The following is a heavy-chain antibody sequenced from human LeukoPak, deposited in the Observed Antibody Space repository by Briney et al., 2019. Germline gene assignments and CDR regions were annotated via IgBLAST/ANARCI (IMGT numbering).Heavy chain of an antibody. CDR2: FDPEDGET. Sequence: GASVKVSCKVSGYTLTELSMHWVRQAPGKGLEWMGGFDPEDGETIYAQKLQGRVTMTEDTSTDTAYMELSSLRSEDTAVYYCATARITMIVVAKGGTYNWFDPWGQGTLVTVSS. CDR3: ATARITMIVVAKGGTYNWFDP. V-gene: IGHV1-24*01. CDR1: GYTLTELS. J-gene: IGHJ5*02. D-gene: IGHD3-22*01.